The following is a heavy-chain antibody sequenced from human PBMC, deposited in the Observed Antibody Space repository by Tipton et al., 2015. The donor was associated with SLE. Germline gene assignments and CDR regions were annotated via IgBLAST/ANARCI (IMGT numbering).Heavy chain of an antibody. CDR1: GFTFSSYA. CDR2: ISGSGGST. V-gene: IGHV3-23*01. CDR3: AKRNSHSVTTGYYFDY. J-gene: IGHJ4*02. D-gene: IGHD4-17*01. Sequence: SLRLSCAASGFTFSSYAMSWVRQAPGKGLEWVSAISGSGGSTYYADSVKGRFTISRDNSKNTLYLQMNSLRAEDTAVYYCAKRNSHSVTTGYYFDYWGQGTLVTVSS.